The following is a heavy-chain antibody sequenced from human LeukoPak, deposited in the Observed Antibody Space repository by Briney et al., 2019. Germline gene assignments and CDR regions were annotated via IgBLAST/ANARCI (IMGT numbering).Heavy chain of an antibody. V-gene: IGHV3-23*01. J-gene: IGHJ4*02. Sequence: GGSLRLSCAASGFTFNRNAISWVRQAPGKGLEWVSTIGGSGDKTFYADSVKGRFTISRDNSKNMVHLQMNSLTGEDTALYYCVRRGNASSGWGDHDFWGQGALVTVSS. CDR1: GFTFNRNA. D-gene: IGHD6-19*01. CDR2: IGGSGDKT. CDR3: VRRGNASSGWGDHDF.